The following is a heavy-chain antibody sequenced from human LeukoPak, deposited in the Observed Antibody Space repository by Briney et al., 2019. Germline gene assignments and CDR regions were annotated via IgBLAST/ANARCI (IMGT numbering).Heavy chain of an antibody. Sequence: PGGSLRLSCAASGXTFSSYSMNWVRQAPGKGLEWVSYISSSSSRIYYADSVKGRFIVSRDNAKNSLFLQMNSLSDEDTAVYYCARDKYCSDTNCYGTSFEYWGQGTLVTVSS. J-gene: IGHJ4*02. V-gene: IGHV3-48*02. D-gene: IGHD2-2*01. CDR1: GXTFSSYS. CDR3: ARDKYCSDTNCYGTSFEY. CDR2: ISSSSSRI.